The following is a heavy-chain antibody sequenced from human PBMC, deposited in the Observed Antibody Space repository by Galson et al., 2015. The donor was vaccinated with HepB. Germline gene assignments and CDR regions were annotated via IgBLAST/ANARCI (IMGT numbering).Heavy chain of an antibody. CDR1: GFTFGTHA. CDR3: TRVQEAMVTTYWD. Sequence: SLRLSCAASGFTFGTHAMHWVRQAPGKGLEWVAVIWYDGSNKYYADSVKGRFTVSRDNSKNTPYLQMNSLRVEDTGVYYCTRVQEAMVTTYWDWGQGTLVTVSS. V-gene: IGHV3-33*08. D-gene: IGHD2-21*02. CDR2: IWYDGSNK. J-gene: IGHJ4*02.